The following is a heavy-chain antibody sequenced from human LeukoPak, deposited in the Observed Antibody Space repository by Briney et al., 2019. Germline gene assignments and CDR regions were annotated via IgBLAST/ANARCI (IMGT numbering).Heavy chain of an antibody. D-gene: IGHD6-19*01. J-gene: IGHJ4*02. CDR1: RGSLTEYY. CDR3: ARSSWAVAGYFDY. V-gene: IGHV4-34*01. CDR2: IDHSGST. Sequence: SQTLSLTSAVDRGSLTEYYWSSIRDPPGKGLEWIWEIDHSGSTNYNTSPKSRVTISVDTSKNQFSLKLSSVTAADTAVYYCARSSWAVAGYFDYRGQGTLVTVSS.